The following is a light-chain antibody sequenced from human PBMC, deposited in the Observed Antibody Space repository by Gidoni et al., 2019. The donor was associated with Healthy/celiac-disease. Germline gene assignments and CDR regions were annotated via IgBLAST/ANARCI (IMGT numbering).Light chain of an antibody. J-gene: IGLJ1*01. CDR1: SSDVGGYKY. CDR2: DVR. Sequence: QSALTQPASVSGSPGQSITISCTGTSSDVGGYKYVSWYQQHPGKAPKLMIYDVRNRPSGVSNRFSGSKSGNTASLTISGLQAEDEADYYCSSYTSSSTLNVFGTGTKVTVL. CDR3: SSYTSSSTLNV. V-gene: IGLV2-14*03.